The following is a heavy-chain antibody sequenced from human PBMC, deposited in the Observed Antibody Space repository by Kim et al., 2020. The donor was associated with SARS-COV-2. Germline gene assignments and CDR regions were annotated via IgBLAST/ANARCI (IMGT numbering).Heavy chain of an antibody. V-gene: IGHV3-30-3*01. CDR3: ARDCLSIPVGFIVVVPAAISYMDV. CDR1: GFTFSSYA. D-gene: IGHD2-2*01. J-gene: IGHJ6*03. CDR2: ISYDGSNK. Sequence: GGSLRLSCAASGFTFSSYAMHWVRQAPGKGLEWVAVISYDGSNKYYADSVKGRFTISRDNSKNTLYLQMNSLRAEDTAVYYCARDCLSIPVGFIVVVPAAISYMDVWGKGTTVTVSS.